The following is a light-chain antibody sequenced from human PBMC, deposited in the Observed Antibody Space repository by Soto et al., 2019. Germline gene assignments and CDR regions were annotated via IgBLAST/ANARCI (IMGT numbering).Light chain of an antibody. V-gene: IGLV2-23*01. CDR2: EGS. Sequence: QSALTQPASVSGSPGQSITISCTGTSSDIGSYNLVSWYQQHPGKAPKVIIYEGSNRPSGVSHRFSASKSGNKSSLTISGRQAEDEAAYYCCSYAASSLCHLVFGGGTKLTVL. CDR1: SSDIGSYNL. CDR3: CSYAASSLCHLV. J-gene: IGLJ3*02.